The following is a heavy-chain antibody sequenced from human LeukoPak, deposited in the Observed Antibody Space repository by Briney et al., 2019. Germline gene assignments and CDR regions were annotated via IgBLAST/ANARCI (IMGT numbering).Heavy chain of an antibody. CDR2: MNPNSGNT. D-gene: IGHD6-19*01. Sequence: ASVKVSCKASGYTFTSYDINWVRQATGQGLEWMGWMNPNSGNTGYAQKFQGRVTITRNTSISTAYMELSSLRSEDTAVYYCAGSYSSGWYAYGAFDIWGQGTMVTVSS. CDR3: AGSYSSGWYAYGAFDI. J-gene: IGHJ3*02. CDR1: GYTFTSYD. V-gene: IGHV1-8*03.